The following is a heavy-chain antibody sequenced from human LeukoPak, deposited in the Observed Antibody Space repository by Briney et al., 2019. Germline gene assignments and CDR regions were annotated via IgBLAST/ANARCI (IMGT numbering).Heavy chain of an antibody. CDR1: GESFSGYY. CDR2: INHSGST. CDR3: ARGLAVAGTPYYFDY. D-gene: IGHD6-19*01. Sequence: PSETLSLTCVVYGESFSGYYWTWIRQPPGKGLEWIGEINHSGSTNYNPSLKSRVTISVDTSKNQFSLKLSSVTAADTAVYYCARGLAVAGTPYYFDYWGQGTLVTVSS. V-gene: IGHV4-34*01. J-gene: IGHJ4*02.